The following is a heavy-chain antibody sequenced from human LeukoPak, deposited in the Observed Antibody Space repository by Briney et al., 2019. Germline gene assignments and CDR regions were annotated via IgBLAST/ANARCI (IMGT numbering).Heavy chain of an antibody. V-gene: IGHV3-23*01. Sequence: GGSLRLSCAASGFTFSSYAVSWVRQAPGKGLEWVSAISGSGGSTYYADSVKGRFTISRDNSKNTLYLQMNSLRAEDTAVYYCAKDRRYSSSWFSYWGQGTLVTVSS. CDR2: ISGSGGST. CDR3: AKDRRYSSSWFSY. D-gene: IGHD6-13*01. J-gene: IGHJ4*02. CDR1: GFTFSSYA.